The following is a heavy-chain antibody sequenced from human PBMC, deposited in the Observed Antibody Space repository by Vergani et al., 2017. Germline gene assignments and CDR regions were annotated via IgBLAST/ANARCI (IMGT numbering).Heavy chain of an antibody. Sequence: EVQLLESGGGLVQPGGSLRPSCAASGITFSSYAMSWVRQAPGKGLEWVSAISGSGGSTYYADPVKGRFTISRDNSKNTLYLQMNSLRAEATAVYYCAKVNVVVPAAIRYFDYWGQGTLVTVSS. CDR2: ISGSGGST. J-gene: IGHJ4*02. CDR1: GITFSSYA. D-gene: IGHD2-2*02. CDR3: AKVNVVVPAAIRYFDY. V-gene: IGHV3-23*01.